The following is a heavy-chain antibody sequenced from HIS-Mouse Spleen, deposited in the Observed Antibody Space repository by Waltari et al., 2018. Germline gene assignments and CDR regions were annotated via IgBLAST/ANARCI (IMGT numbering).Heavy chain of an antibody. CDR3: ARGSGRWELLLPNWFDP. D-gene: IGHD1-26*01. J-gene: IGHJ5*02. CDR1: GYTFPGYY. CDR2: INPNSGGT. V-gene: IGHV1-2*02. Sequence: QVQLVQSGAEVKKPGASVKVSCKASGYTFPGYYIHGVRQAPGQGLEWMGWINPNSGGTNYAQKFQGRVTMTRDTSISTAYMELSRLRSDDTAVYYCARGSGRWELLLPNWFDPWGQGTLVTVSS.